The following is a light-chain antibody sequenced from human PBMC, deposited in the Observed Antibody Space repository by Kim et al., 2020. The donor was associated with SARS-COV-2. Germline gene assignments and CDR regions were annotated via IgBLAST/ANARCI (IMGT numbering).Light chain of an antibody. CDR2: GAS. CDR3: QQYNDWPPYT. CDR1: QSVRSN. V-gene: IGKV3-15*01. Sequence: EIVMTQSPATLSVSPGERATLSCRASQSVRSNLAWYQQKPGQAPRLLIHGASTRATGIPARFIGSGSGTDFTLTISSLQSEDFAVYYCQQYNDWPPYTFGQGTKLEI. J-gene: IGKJ2*01.